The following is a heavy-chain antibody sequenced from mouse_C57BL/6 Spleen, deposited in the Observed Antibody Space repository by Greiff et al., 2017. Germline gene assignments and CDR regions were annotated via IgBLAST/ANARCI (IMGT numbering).Heavy chain of an antibody. CDR2: ISYDGSN. Sequence: EVQLQESGPGLVKPSQSLSLTCSVTGYSIPSGYYWNRIRQFPGNILEWMGFISYDGSNNYNPSLKNRISIPPDTSKNQFFRKLNSVTTEDTATKYGARGWSEWYFDVWGTGTTVTVSS. V-gene: IGHV3-6*01. CDR3: ARGWSEWYFDV. D-gene: IGHD2-3*01. J-gene: IGHJ1*03. CDR1: GYSIPSGYY.